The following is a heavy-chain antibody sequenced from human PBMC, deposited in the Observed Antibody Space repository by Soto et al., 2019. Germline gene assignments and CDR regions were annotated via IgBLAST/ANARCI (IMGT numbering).Heavy chain of an antibody. J-gene: IGHJ4*02. Sequence: GGSLRLSCVVSGFTFNNAWMSWVRQAPGKGLEWVGRIKSKSEGETTDYAAPVKGRFTISRDDSKNTLYLQMDSLRAEDTAVYYCTTVTVVNVHSDYWGQGTLVTVSS. V-gene: IGHV3-15*01. CDR2: IKSKSEGETT. CDR3: TTVTVVNVHSDY. CDR1: GFTFNNAW. D-gene: IGHD3-10*02.